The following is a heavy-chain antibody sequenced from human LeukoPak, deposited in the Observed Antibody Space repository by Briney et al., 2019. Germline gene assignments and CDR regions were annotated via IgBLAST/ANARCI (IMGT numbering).Heavy chain of an antibody. CDR3: ARLLFGVVPADY. CDR1: GYSFTIYW. Sequence: GEPLKISCKSSGYSFTIYWIAWVRPMPGKGLEWMGIIYPGDSDTRYSPSFQGQVTISADKSISTAYLQWSSLKASDTAMYYCARLLFGVVPADYWGQGTLVTVSS. CDR2: IYPGDSDT. V-gene: IGHV5-51*01. J-gene: IGHJ4*02. D-gene: IGHD3-3*01.